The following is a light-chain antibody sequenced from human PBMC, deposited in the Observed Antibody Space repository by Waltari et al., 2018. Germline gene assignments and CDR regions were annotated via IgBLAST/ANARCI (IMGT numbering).Light chain of an antibody. J-gene: IGKJ1*01. CDR1: QSVSKY. CDR2: DAS. Sequence: EIVLTQSPGTLSLSPGERATLSCRASQSVSKYLAWYQQKVGQPPRLLIYDASTRATGIPDRFIGSGFGTDFSLTISRLEPEDFAVYYCQKYDRLPATFGQGTKVEIK. CDR3: QKYDRLPAT. V-gene: IGKV3-20*01.